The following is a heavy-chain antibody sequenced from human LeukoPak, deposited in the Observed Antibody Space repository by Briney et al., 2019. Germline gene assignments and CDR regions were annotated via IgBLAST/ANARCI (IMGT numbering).Heavy chain of an antibody. V-gene: IGHV3-23*01. CDR3: AKVSNYYYYYMDV. Sequence: PGGSLRLSCAASGFTFSSYGMSWVRQAPGEGLEWVSAISDSGGSTYYTDSVKGRFTISRDNSKNTLYLQMNSLRAEDTAVYYCAKVSNYYYYYMDVWGKGTTVTVSS. J-gene: IGHJ6*03. CDR1: GFTFSSYG. D-gene: IGHD5/OR15-5a*01. CDR2: ISDSGGST.